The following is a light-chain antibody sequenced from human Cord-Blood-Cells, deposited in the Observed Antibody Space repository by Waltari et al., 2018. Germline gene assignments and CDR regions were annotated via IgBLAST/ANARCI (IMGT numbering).Light chain of an antibody. V-gene: IGLV1-40*01. J-gene: IGLJ2*01. CDR1: SSNIGAGYD. Sequence: QSVLTQPPSVSGAPGQRVTIYCTGSSSNIGAGYDVNWYQQLPGTAPKLLIYGNSNRPSGVPDRFAGSKSCTSASLAIAWLQAEDEADYYCQSYDSSLSGSVFGGGTKLTVL. CDR3: QSYDSSLSGSV. CDR2: GNS.